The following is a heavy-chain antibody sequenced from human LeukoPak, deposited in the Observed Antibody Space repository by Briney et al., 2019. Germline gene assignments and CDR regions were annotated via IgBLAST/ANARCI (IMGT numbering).Heavy chain of an antibody. D-gene: IGHD4-17*01. CDR2: ISGSGAST. Sequence: GGSLRLSCAASGFIFSSFSVNWVRQAPGKGLEWISGISGSGASTYYADSVTGRFTISRDNSRNTLYLQMNSLRAEDTAVYYCARGSFDYGDYGGLDYWGQGTLVTVSS. V-gene: IGHV3-23*01. CDR1: GFIFSSFS. CDR3: ARGSFDYGDYGGLDY. J-gene: IGHJ4*02.